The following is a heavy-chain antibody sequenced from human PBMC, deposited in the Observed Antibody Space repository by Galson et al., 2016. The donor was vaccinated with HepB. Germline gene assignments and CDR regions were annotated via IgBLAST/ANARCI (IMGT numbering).Heavy chain of an antibody. CDR1: GDSLSSSTYY. V-gene: IGHV4-39*07. CDR2: MYYDGNN. Sequence: ETLSLTCTVSGDSLSSSTYYWGWIRQPPGKGLDWTATMYYDGNNYRNPSLKRRVSISLDTTENKFSLQLSSVTAADTAVYFCVRGSAAYFDYWGQGSLVTVSS. D-gene: IGHD3-10*01. CDR3: VRGSAAYFDY. J-gene: IGHJ4*02.